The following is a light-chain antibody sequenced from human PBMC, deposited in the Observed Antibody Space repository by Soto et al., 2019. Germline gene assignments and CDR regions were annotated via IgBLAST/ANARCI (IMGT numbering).Light chain of an antibody. V-gene: IGKV3-20*01. CDR1: QGVTSSH. CDR2: GAS. CDR3: LLYFSPDRYT. Sequence: EIVLTQTPGTLSLSPGERATLSCRASQGVTSSHLAWYQQKPGQAPRLLIYGASTRATGIPDRFSGSGSDTDVSLTIRRLDPEDFAMYYCLLYFSPDRYTFGPGTKVQIK. J-gene: IGKJ2*01.